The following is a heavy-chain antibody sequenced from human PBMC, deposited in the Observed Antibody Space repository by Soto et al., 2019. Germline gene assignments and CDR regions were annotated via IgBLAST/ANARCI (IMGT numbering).Heavy chain of an antibody. CDR1: GYTFTSYG. CDR3: ARDYRSSWDY. J-gene: IGHJ4*02. CDR2: ISAYNGNT. Sequence: ASVKVSCKASGYTFTSYGISWVRQAPGQGLEWLGWISAYNGNTNYPQKFQDRVTITMDTSASTTYMELSSLRSEDTSVYYCARDYRSSWDYWGQGTQVTVSS. V-gene: IGHV1-18*01. D-gene: IGHD6-13*01.